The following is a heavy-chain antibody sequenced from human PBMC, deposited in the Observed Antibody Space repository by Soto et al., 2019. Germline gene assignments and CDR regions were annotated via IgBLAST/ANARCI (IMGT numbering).Heavy chain of an antibody. J-gene: IGHJ6*02. CDR2: IYPGDSDT. CDR1: GNSFTSYW. V-gene: IGHV5-51*01. D-gene: IGHD6-19*01. CDR3: ARHSSGWYRPYYYYGMDV. Sequence: GESLKISCKGSGNSFTSYWIGWVRQMPGKGLEWMGIIYPGDSDTRYSPSFQGQVTISADKSISTAYLQWSGLKASDTAMYYCARHSSGWYRPYYYYGMDVWRPGPTVTVSS.